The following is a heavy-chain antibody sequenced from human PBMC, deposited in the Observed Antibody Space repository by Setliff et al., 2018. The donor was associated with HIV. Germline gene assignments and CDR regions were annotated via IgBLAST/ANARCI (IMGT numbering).Heavy chain of an antibody. CDR2: INPNSGGT. V-gene: IGHV1-2*04. CDR3: ATRSAAYYGSGLVYAFDI. CDR1: GYTFTGYY. J-gene: IGHJ3*02. Sequence: VKVSCKASGYTFTGYYIHWVRQAPGHGLDWMGRINPNSGGTNYAQKFQGLFTMTRDPPITTAYMELSGLTSDDTAVYYCATRSAAYYGSGLVYAFDIWGQGTMVTVSS. D-gene: IGHD3-10*01.